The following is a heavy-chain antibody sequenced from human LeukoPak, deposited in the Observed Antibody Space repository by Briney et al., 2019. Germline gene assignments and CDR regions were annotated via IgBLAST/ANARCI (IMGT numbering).Heavy chain of an antibody. CDR1: GYTFTGYY. CDR3: ARTQHLTVIN. CDR2: INPNSGGT. D-gene: IGHD1-14*01. J-gene: IGHJ4*02. Sequence: GASVKVSCKASGYTFTGYYMHWVRQAPGQGLEWMGWINPNSGGTNYAQKYQDRVSMTRDTTISTAYMELSRLRSDDTAVYYCARTQHLTVINWGQGTLVTVSS. V-gene: IGHV1-2*02.